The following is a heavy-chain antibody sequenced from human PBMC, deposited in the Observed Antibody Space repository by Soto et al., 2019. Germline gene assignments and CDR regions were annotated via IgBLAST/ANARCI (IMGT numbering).Heavy chain of an antibody. Sequence: QVQLQESGPGLVKPSWTLSLTCAVSGGSISSSKWWSWVRQPPGKGLEWIGQIYHGGSSDYNPSLKSRVTISVDKSKNQFSRKLSSVTDADRAVYYCGRDRDSSDTGGMDVWCQGNTVTVSS. D-gene: IGHD3-22*01. CDR1: GGSISSSKW. J-gene: IGHJ6*02. V-gene: IGHV4-4*02. CDR3: GRDRDSSDTGGMDV. CDR2: IYHGGSS.